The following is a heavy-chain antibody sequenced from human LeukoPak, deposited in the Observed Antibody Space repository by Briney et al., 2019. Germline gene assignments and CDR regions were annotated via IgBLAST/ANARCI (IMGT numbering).Heavy chain of an antibody. J-gene: IGHJ4*02. CDR2: IHNDGST. V-gene: IGHV3-53*01. Sequence: GGSLRLSCAASGFDVSINYMNWIRQSPEKGLEWVSIIHNDGSTYYADSVKGRFTVSRDNSKNTLHLQMNSLRAEDTAVYYCAKGPLIEVAGTTWDYWGQGTLVTVSS. CDR1: GFDVSINY. CDR3: AKGPLIEVAGTTWDY. D-gene: IGHD6-19*01.